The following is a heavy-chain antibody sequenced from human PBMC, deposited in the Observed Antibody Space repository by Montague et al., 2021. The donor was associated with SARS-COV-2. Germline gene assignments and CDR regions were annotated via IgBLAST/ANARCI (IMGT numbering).Heavy chain of an antibody. J-gene: IGHJ5*02. CDR1: GGSISSGTW. D-gene: IGHD1-26*01. V-gene: IGHV4-4*02. Sequence: SETLSLTCAVSGGSISSGTWWTWVRQPPGKGLEWIGEISHSGGTNYNPSLKSQVTISVDKSKNQFSLNLNSVTAADTAVYYCARLSSDIGGYFWFDPWGQGTLVSVSS. CDR2: ISHSGGT. CDR3: ARLSSDIGGYFWFDP.